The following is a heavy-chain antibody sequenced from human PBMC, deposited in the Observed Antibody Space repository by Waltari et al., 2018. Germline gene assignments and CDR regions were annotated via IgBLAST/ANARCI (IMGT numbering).Heavy chain of an antibody. V-gene: IGHV1-69*08. CDR1: GGTFSSYA. CDR2: IIQFFGTD. J-gene: IGHJ4*02. CDR3: ARDQVAGVYYFDY. D-gene: IGHD6-19*01. Sequence: QVQLVQSGAEVKKPGSSVKFSCKASGGTFSSYAISWVRQAPGQGLEWMGRIIQFFGTDKYAQKFQCRVTITADKSTSTAYMELSSLRSEDTAVYYCARDQVAGVYYFDYWGQGTLVTVSS.